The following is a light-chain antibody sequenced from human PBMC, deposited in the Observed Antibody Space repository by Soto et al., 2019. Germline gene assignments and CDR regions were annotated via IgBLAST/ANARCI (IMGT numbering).Light chain of an antibody. Sequence: EIVLTQSPATLSLSPGERATLSCRASQSVSSYLAWYQQKPGQSPSLLIYDASNRPTGIPARFSGSGSVTDFTLTMSSLEPEDVAVYCCEQRSNWRARNFGGGTKVVIK. CDR2: DAS. J-gene: IGKJ4*01. V-gene: IGKV3-11*01. CDR3: EQRSNWRARN. CDR1: QSVSSY.